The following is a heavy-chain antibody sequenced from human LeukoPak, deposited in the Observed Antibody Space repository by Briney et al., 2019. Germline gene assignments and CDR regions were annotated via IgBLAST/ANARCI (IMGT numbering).Heavy chain of an antibody. V-gene: IGHV3-7*03. D-gene: IGHD3/OR15-3a*01. Sequence: GGSLRLSCVASGFSFGKYWMSWVRQAPGKGLEWVANIKLDGSEKNYVDSVKGRFTISKDNTKNSLYLQMNSLRAEDTAVFYCARDQYDTWSRRGNFDSWGQGTLVIVPS. CDR3: ARDQYDTWSRRGNFDS. CDR1: GFSFGKYW. J-gene: IGHJ4*02. CDR2: IKLDGSEK.